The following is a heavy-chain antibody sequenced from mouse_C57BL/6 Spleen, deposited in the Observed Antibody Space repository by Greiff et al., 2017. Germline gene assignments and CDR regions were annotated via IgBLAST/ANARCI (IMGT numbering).Heavy chain of an antibody. CDR2: IDPANGNT. V-gene: IGHV14-3*01. CDR3: ALYDYEDYYAMDY. J-gene: IGHJ4*01. D-gene: IGHD2-4*01. CDR1: GFNIKNTY. Sequence: LVESVAELVRPGASVKLSCTASGFNIKNTYMHWVKQRPEQGLEWIGRIDPANGNTKYAPKFQGKATITADTSSNTAYLQLSSLTSEDTAIYYCALYDYEDYYAMDYWGQGTSVTVSS.